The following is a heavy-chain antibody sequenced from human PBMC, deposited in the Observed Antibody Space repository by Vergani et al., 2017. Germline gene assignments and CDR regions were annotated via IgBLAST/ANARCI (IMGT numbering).Heavy chain of an antibody. CDR1: GYPFTGYY. V-gene: IGHV1-2*02. CDR2: FNPNSGGT. D-gene: IGHD3-22*01. CDR3: ASAKPHYYDSSGSAAYCFDC. J-gene: IGHJ4*01. Sequence: QVQLVQSGAEVKKPGASVKVSCQALGYPFTGYYMQWVRQASGQGLEWMRWFNPNSGGTNYAQKFQGRVTMTRDTSISTAYMELSRLRSDDTAMYYCASAKPHYYDSSGSAAYCFDCWGQGPLVIVSS.